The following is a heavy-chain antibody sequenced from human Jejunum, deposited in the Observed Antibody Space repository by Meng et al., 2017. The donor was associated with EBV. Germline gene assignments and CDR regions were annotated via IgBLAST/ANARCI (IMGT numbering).Heavy chain of an antibody. CDR1: GGSISSGGYS. Sequence: QLQLQESGSGLVTPSETLSLTCAVSGGSISSGGYSWHWIRQPPGKGLQWIGYIYYSGSAFYNPSLKSRVTLSVDRSKNQLSLNLSSVTAADTAVYYCARGAYFDYWGQGTLVTVSS. V-gene: IGHV4-30-2*01. CDR2: IYYSGSA. J-gene: IGHJ4*02. D-gene: IGHD2-21*01. CDR3: ARGAYFDY.